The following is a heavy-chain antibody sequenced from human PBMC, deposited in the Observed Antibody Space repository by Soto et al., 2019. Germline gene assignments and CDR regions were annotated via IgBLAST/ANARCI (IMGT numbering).Heavy chain of an antibody. D-gene: IGHD6-19*01. CDR2: ISGSGGHT. V-gene: IGHV3-23*01. J-gene: IGHJ6*02. CDR1: GFTFSSYA. Sequence: EVQLLVSGGGLAQPGGSLRLSCAASGFTFSSYAMSWVRQAPGKGLEWVSGISGSGGHTYYGDSVKGRFTISRDNSKNTLYLQMNSLRAEDRAVYYCARDLALFRIAVAGDGMDVWGQGTTVTVSS. CDR3: ARDLALFRIAVAGDGMDV.